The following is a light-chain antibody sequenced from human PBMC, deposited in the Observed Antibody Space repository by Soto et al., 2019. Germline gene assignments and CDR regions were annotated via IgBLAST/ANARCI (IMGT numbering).Light chain of an antibody. CDR2: DVS. Sequence: QSALTQPRSVSGSPGQSVTISCTGTSSDVGGYNYVSWYQQHPGKAPKLMIYDVSKRPSGVPDRFSGSKSGNMASLTISGLQAEDEADYYCCSYAGSYTFAFGGGTKLTVL. V-gene: IGLV2-11*01. J-gene: IGLJ3*02. CDR1: SSDVGGYNY. CDR3: CSYAGSYTFA.